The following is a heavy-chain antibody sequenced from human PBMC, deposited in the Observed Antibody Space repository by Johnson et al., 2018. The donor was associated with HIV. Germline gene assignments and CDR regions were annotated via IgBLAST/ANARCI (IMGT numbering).Heavy chain of an antibody. Sequence: QVQLVESGGGVVQPGRSLRLSCAASGFTFSSYAMHWVRQAPVKGLEWVAVISYDGSNKYYADSVKGRFTISRDNSKNTLDLQMNSLRAEDTAVYYCARDSDISLGVAGAFDIWGQGTMVTVSA. V-gene: IGHV3-30*14. CDR1: GFTFSSYA. CDR3: ARDSDISLGVAGAFDI. CDR2: ISYDGSNK. D-gene: IGHD3-9*01. J-gene: IGHJ3*02.